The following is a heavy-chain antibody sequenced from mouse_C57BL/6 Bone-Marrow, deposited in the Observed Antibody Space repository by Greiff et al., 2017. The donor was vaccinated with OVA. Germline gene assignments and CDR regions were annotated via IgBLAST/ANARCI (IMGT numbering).Heavy chain of an antibody. J-gene: IGHJ4*01. Sequence: VKLMESGPELVKPGASVKISCKASGYAFSSSWMNWVKQRPGKGLEWIGRIYPGDGDTNYNGKFKGKATLTADKSSSTAYMQLSSLTSEDSAVYFCARWRTDYWGQGTSVTVSS. CDR3: ARWRTDY. V-gene: IGHV1-82*01. CDR1: GYAFSSSW. CDR2: IYPGDGDT.